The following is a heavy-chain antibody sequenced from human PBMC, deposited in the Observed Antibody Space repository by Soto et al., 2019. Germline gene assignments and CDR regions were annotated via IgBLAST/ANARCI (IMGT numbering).Heavy chain of an antibody. J-gene: IGHJ6*02. CDR2: IYYSGST. CDR3: ARDPFIAARGVPRTRGMDV. Sequence: SQTLSLTCTVSGGSISSGGYYWSWIRQHPGKGLEWIGYIYYSGSTYYNPSLKSRVTISVDTSKNQFSLKLSSVAAADTAVYYCARDPFIAARGVPRTRGMDVWGQGTTVTVSS. V-gene: IGHV4-31*03. CDR1: GGSISSGGYY. D-gene: IGHD6-6*01.